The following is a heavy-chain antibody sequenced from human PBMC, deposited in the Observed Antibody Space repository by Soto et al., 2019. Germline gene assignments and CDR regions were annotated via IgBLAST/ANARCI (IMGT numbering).Heavy chain of an antibody. D-gene: IGHD3-22*01. CDR3: ARDFYESSAPISQRYYFEY. Sequence: PSETLSLTCAVSGGSVSSTNWWSWVRQSPGKGLEWIGDIYHIGSTNYNPSLRGRVTISVDKSNNQFSLKLSSVTAADTAVYYCARDFYESSAPISQRYYFEYWGQGTQVTVS. V-gene: IGHV4-4*02. CDR1: GGSVSSTNW. CDR2: IYHIGST. J-gene: IGHJ4*02.